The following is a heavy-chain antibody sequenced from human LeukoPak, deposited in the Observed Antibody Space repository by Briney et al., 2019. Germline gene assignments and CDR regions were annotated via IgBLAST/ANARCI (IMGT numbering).Heavy chain of an antibody. J-gene: IGHJ6*02. CDR2: SSAYNGNT. CDR3: ARDSYGSGSYEDGMDV. D-gene: IGHD3-10*01. Sequence: ASVKVSCKASGYTFTSYGISWVRQAPGQGLEWRGWSSAYNGNTNYAQKLQGRVTMTTDTSTSTAYMELRSLRSDDTAVYYCARDSYGSGSYEDGMDVWGQGTTVTVSS. V-gene: IGHV1-18*01. CDR1: GYTFTSYG.